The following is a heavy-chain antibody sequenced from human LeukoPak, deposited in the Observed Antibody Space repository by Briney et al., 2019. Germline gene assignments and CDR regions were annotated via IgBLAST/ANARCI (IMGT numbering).Heavy chain of an antibody. V-gene: IGHV4-34*01. CDR1: GGSFSGYY. J-gene: IGHJ4*02. Sequence: PSETLSLTCAVYGGSFSGYYWSWIRQPPGKGLEWIGEINHSGSTNYNPSLKSRVTISVDTSKNQFSLKLSSVTAADTAVYYCARPRGYSYGYGFDYWGQGTLVTVSS. CDR3: ARPRGYSYGYGFDY. D-gene: IGHD5-18*01. CDR2: INHSGST.